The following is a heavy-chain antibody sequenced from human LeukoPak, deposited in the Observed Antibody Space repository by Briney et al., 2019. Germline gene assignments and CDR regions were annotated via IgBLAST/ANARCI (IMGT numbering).Heavy chain of an antibody. CDR1: GFTSSSFP. Sequence: GGSLRLSCAASGFTSSSFPMHWVRQAPGKGLEWVAVISYDGSTKYYGDSLKGRFTISRDNSKSTLFLQMNSLRAGDTAVYYCASQSPGPDYYFDYWGRGTLVTVSS. CDR2: ISYDGSTK. CDR3: ASQSPGPDYYFDY. D-gene: IGHD1-14*01. J-gene: IGHJ4*02. V-gene: IGHV3-30*01.